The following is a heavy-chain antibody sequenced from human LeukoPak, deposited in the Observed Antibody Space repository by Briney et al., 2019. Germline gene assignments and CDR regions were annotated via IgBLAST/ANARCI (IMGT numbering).Heavy chain of an antibody. V-gene: IGHV3-21*01. CDR1: GFTFSSYS. D-gene: IGHD5-12*01. J-gene: IGHJ6*03. CDR2: ISSSSSYI. Sequence: GGSLRLSRAASGFTFSSYSMNWVRQAPGKGLEWVSSISSSSSYIYYADSVKGRFTISRDNAKNSLYLQMNSLRAEDTAVYYCARDLSVATISLGYYSYYMDVGGKGTTFTISS. CDR3: ARDLSVATISLGYYSYYMDV.